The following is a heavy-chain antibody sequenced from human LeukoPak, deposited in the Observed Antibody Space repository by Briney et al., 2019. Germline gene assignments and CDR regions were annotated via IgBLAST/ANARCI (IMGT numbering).Heavy chain of an antibody. J-gene: IGHJ6*03. CDR1: GGSFSGYY. CDR2: INDIGNT. Sequence: PSETLSLTCAVYGGSFSGYYWSWIRQPPGKGLEWIGEINDIGNTNYDPSLRSRVTISVDTSKNQFSLSLTSATAADTAVYFCARLGSVGYDNYQYMDIWGNGTTVTVSS. D-gene: IGHD3-10*01. CDR3: ARLGSVGYDNYQYMDI. V-gene: IGHV4-34*01.